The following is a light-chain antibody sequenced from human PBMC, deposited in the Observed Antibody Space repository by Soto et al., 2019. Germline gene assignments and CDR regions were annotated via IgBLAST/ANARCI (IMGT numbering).Light chain of an antibody. Sequence: QSALTQPASVSGSPGQSITLSCTGTSSDIGGYDYVSWYQRHPGKAPKLIIYDVNNRPSGVSNRFSGSKSGNTASLTISGLQAEDEADYYCTSYAGGSPQVVFGGGTKLTVL. V-gene: IGLV2-14*01. CDR3: TSYAGGSPQVV. CDR2: DVN. CDR1: SSDIGGYDY. J-gene: IGLJ2*01.